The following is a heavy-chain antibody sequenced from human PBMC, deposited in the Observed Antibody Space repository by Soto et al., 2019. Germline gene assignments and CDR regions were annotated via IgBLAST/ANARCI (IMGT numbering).Heavy chain of an antibody. CDR3: ARDSYYYGSGSRGAFDI. CDR1: GFTFSSYE. Sequence: EVQLVESGGGLVQPGGSLRLSCAASGFTFSSYEMNWVRQAPGKGLEWVSYISSSGSTIYYADSVKGRFTISRDNAKNSLYLQMNSRRVEDTAVYYCARDSYYYGSGSRGAFDIWGQGTMVTVST. D-gene: IGHD3-10*01. J-gene: IGHJ3*02. CDR2: ISSSGSTI. V-gene: IGHV3-48*03.